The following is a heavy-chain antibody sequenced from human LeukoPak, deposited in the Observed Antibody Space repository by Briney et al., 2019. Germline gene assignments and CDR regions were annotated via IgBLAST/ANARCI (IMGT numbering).Heavy chain of an antibody. CDR2: IKQDGSEK. CDR3: AREYCGGDCYLDY. Sequence: GGSLRLSCAASGFTLSNHWMTWGRQAPGEGLEGVAIIKQDGSEKYCVDSVKGRFTISRDNAKNSLYLLMNSLRAEDTAVYYCAREYCGGDCYLDYWGPGTLVTVSS. V-gene: IGHV3-7*01. J-gene: IGHJ4*02. D-gene: IGHD2-21*01. CDR1: GFTLSNHW.